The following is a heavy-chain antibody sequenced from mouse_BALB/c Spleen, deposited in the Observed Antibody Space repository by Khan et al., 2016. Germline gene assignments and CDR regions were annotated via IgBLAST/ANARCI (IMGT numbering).Heavy chain of an antibody. CDR2: IHYSGNT. CDR3: ARPIYGSSPYYAMDY. D-gene: IGHD1-1*01. Sequence: VQLVESGPDLVKPSQSLSLTCTVTGYSITSGYSWHWIRQFPGNKLEWMGYIHYSGNTNYNPSLKSRISITRDTSKNQFFLQLNSVTTEDTATYYCARPIYGSSPYYAMDYWGQGTSVTVSS. V-gene: IGHV3-1*02. CDR1: GYSITSGYS. J-gene: IGHJ4*01.